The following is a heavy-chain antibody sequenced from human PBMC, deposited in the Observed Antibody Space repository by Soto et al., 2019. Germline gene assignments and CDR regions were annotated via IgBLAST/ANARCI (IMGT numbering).Heavy chain of an antibody. Sequence: GGSLRLSCAASGFTVGNNYMSWVRQAPGKGLEWVSVIFSGGSTYYADSVQGRFTISRDNSKNTLYLQMNSLRAEDTAIYYCTRDLPGYGSSWPREWGQGTLVTVSS. J-gene: IGHJ4*02. CDR3: TRDLPGYGSSWPRE. V-gene: IGHV3-53*01. CDR2: IFSGGST. CDR1: GFTVGNNY. D-gene: IGHD6-13*01.